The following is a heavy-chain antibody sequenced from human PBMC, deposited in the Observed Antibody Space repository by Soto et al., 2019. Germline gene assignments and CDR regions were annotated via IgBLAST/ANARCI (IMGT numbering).Heavy chain of an antibody. J-gene: IGHJ3*02. CDR1: GGTFSSYA. CDR3: ARDTGSLDASDI. V-gene: IGHV1-69*13. D-gene: IGHD3-10*01. Sequence: ASVKVSCKASGGTFSSYAISWVRQAPGQGLEWMGGIIPIFGTANYAQKFQGRVTITADESTSTAYMELSSLRSEDTAVYYCARDTGSLDASDIWGQGPMVTVSS. CDR2: IIPIFGTA.